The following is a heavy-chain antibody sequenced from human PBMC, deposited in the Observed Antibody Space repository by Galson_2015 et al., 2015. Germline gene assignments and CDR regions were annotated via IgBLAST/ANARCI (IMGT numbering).Heavy chain of an antibody. D-gene: IGHD5-12*01. J-gene: IGHJ4*02. CDR1: GFTFSSYA. Sequence: SLRLSCAASGFTFSSYAVNWARQAPGKGLEWVSAISGSGGTTYYADSVKGRFTISRDNSKNTLYLHMNSLRAEDTAIYYCAKGYSVVATINPFDYWGQGTLVTVSS. CDR3: AKGYSVVATINPFDY. V-gene: IGHV3-23*01. CDR2: ISGSGGTT.